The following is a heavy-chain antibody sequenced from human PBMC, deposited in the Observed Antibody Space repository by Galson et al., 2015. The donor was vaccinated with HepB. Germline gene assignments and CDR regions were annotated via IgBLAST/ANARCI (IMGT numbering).Heavy chain of an antibody. CDR3: ARDWVCSSASCYSNYYYGMDV. Sequence: SVKVSCKASGYTFTSYGISWVRQAPGQGLEWMGWISAYNGNTNYAQKLQGRVTMTTDTSTSTAYMELRSLRSDDTAVYYCARDWVCSSASCYSNYYYGMDVWGQGTTVTVS. J-gene: IGHJ6*02. D-gene: IGHD2-2*02. CDR2: ISAYNGNT. V-gene: IGHV1-18*04. CDR1: GYTFTSYG.